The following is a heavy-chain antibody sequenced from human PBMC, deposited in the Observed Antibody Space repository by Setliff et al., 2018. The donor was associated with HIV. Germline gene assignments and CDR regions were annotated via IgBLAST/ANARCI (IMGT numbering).Heavy chain of an antibody. CDR2: ISHSGGTI. CDR3: ASGALLPTIDY. Sequence: GGSLRLSCAASGFTLSDHHMDWIRQAPGKGLEWVSYISHSGGTIKYGDSVRGRFTISRDIAKSSLYLQLDSLSVEDTAVYYCASGALLPTIDYWGRGTLVTVSS. J-gene: IGHJ4*02. V-gene: IGHV3-11*01. CDR1: GFTLSDHH. D-gene: IGHD3-10*01.